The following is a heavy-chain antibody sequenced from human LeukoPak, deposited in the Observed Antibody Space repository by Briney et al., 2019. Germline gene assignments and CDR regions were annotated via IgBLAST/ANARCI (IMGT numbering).Heavy chain of an antibody. V-gene: IGHV3-23*01. CDR1: GFTFSSNA. J-gene: IGHJ3*02. CDR2: ISCWGDST. Sequence: GGSLRLSCAASGFTFSSNAMSWGRQAQGKGLEGVSAISCWGDSTYFPVSVKGRFTISRDNSKSALFLQLNSLRAEDTAVYYCAREPFLADAFDIWGQGTIVTVSS. CDR3: AREPFLADAFDI. D-gene: IGHD2/OR15-2a*01.